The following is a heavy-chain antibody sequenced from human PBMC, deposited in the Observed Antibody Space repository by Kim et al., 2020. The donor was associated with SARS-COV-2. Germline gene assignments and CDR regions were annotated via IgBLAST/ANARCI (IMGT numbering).Heavy chain of an antibody. CDR1: GGSVSSGSYY. Sequence: SETLSLTCTVSGGSVSSGSYYWSWIRQPPGKGLEWIGYIYYSGSTNYNPSLKSRVTISVDTSKNQFSLKLSSVTAADTAVYYCARGRRGYSYGSINGGM. V-gene: IGHV4-61*01. D-gene: IGHD5-18*01. J-gene: IGHJ6*01. CDR2: IYYSGST. CDR3: ARGRRGYSYGSINGGM.